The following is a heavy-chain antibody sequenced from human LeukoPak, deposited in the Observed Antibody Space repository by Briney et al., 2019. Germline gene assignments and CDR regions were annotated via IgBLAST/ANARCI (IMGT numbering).Heavy chain of an antibody. Sequence: GGSLRLPCAASGFTFSSYGMHWVRQAPGKGLEWVAVIWYDGSNKYYADSVKGRFTISRDNSKNTLYLQMNSLRAEDTAVYYCARDLGSTVTTKSYGMDVWGQGTTVTVSS. CDR3: ARDLGSTVTTKSYGMDV. J-gene: IGHJ6*02. CDR1: GFTFSSYG. V-gene: IGHV3-33*01. D-gene: IGHD4-17*01. CDR2: IWYDGSNK.